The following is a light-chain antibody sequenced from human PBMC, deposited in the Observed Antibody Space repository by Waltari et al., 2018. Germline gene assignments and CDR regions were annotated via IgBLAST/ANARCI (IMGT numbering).Light chain of an antibody. J-gene: IGLJ3*02. CDR3: AAWDDSLSGWV. CDR1: SSNIGDNY. CDR2: RNN. V-gene: IGLV1-47*01. Sequence: QSVLTQLPSASGTSGQGVTISCSGSSSNIGDNYVNWYQQFPGTSPRLLIHRNNRRASGVPDRFSGAKSGTSAFLGVSGLRSEDEADYHCAAWDDSLSGWVFGGGTKVTVL.